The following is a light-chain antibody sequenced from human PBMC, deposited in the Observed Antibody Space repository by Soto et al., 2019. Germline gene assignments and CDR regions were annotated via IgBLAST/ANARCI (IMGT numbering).Light chain of an antibody. CDR3: QQFNDFPLT. Sequence: IQLTQSPSSLSASVGDRVTITCRAGQDISSALAWYQQKPGKAPKLLLYDASSLDTGVPSRFSGSGSGTDFTLSITSLRPEDFATYYCQQFNDFPLTFGGGTKVQIK. CDR1: QDISSA. V-gene: IGKV1D-13*01. CDR2: DAS. J-gene: IGKJ4*01.